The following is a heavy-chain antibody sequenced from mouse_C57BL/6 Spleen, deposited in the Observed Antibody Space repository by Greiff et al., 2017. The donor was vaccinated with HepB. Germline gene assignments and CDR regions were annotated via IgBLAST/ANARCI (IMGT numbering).Heavy chain of an antibody. V-gene: IGHV1-80*01. J-gene: IGHJ4*01. Sequence: QVQLQQSGAELVKPGASVKISCKASGYAFSSYWMNWVKQRPGKGLEWIGQIYPGDGDTNYNGKFKGKATLTADKSSSTAYMQLSSLTSEDSAVYYCAYHPRDYAMDYWGQGTSVTVSS. CDR1: GYAFSSYW. CDR3: AYHPRDYAMDY. CDR2: IYPGDGDT.